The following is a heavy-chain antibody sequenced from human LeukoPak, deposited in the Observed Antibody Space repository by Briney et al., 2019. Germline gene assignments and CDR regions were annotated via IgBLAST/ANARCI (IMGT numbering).Heavy chain of an antibody. CDR2: IRYDGSNK. V-gene: IGHV3-30*02. D-gene: IGHD2-2*01. Sequence: PGGSLRLSCAASGFTFSSYGMHWVRQAPGKGLEWVAFIRYDGSNKYYADSVKGRFTISRDNSKNTLYLQMNSLRAGDTAVYYCAGGDIVVVPAAPPLDYWGQGTLVAVSS. CDR3: AGGDIVVVPAAPPLDY. CDR1: GFTFSSYG. J-gene: IGHJ4*02.